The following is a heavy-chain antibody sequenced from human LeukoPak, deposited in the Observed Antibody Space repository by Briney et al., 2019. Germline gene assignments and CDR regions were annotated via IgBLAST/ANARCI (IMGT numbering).Heavy chain of an antibody. CDR3: ARETYSSSWHRHSHAFDI. CDR2: ISSSSSYT. D-gene: IGHD6-13*01. V-gene: IGHV3-11*06. Sequence: PGGSLRLSCAASGFTFSDYYMSWIRQAPGKGLEWVSYISSSSSYTNYADSAKGRFTISRDNAKNSLYLQMNSLRAEDTAVYYCARETYSSSWHRHSHAFDIWAQGTMVTVSS. CDR1: GFTFSDYY. J-gene: IGHJ3*02.